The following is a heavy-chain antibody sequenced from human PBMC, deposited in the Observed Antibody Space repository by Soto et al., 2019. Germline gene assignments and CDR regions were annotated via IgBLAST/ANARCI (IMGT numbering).Heavy chain of an antibody. J-gene: IGHJ6*02. CDR3: AKPIASADSFYYAMDV. CDR2: ISYDGGNR. V-gene: IGHV3-30*18. CDR1: GFTFSSYG. Sequence: GGSLRLSCAASGFTFSSYGMHWVRQAPGKGLEWVAVISYDGGNRYYADSVKGRFTISGDNSKHTVYLQMNSLRPEDTAVYYCAKPIASADSFYYAMDVWGRGTTFTVSS. D-gene: IGHD6-13*01.